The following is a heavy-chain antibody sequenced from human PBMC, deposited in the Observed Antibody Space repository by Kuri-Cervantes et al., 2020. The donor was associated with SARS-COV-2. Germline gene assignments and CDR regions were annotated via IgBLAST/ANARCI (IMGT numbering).Heavy chain of an antibody. Sequence: GESLKISCAASGLTFSVYGLNWVRQAPGKGLEWVAVIWYDGRNTYYTGSVKGRFTTSRDNAKKSLFLQMNSLRAEDTAVYYCASEVIPNPSEKYAYYGLDVWGQGTTVTVSS. J-gene: IGHJ6*02. CDR1: GLTFSVYG. CDR2: IWYDGRNT. V-gene: IGHV3-33*08. D-gene: IGHD1-26*01. CDR3: ASEVIPNPSEKYAYYGLDV.